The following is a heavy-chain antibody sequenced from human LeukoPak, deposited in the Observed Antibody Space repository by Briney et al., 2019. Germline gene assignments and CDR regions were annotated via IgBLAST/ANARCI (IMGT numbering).Heavy chain of an antibody. CDR2: ISSSSSYI. D-gene: IGHD6-13*01. V-gene: IGHV3-21*04. J-gene: IGHJ4*02. CDR1: GFTFSSYS. Sequence: GGSLRLSCAASGFTFSSYSMNWVRQAPGKGLEWVSSISSSSSYIYYADSVKGRFTISRDNAKNSLYLQMNSLRAEDTAVYYCARGSSWYETNDYWGQGTLVTVSS. CDR3: ARGSSWYETNDY.